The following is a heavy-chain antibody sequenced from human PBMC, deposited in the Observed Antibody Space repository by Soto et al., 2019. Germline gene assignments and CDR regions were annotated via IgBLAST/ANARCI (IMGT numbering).Heavy chain of an antibody. Sequence: PSETLSLTCSVSGRSMSSNYWSWIRQSPDKGLEWLGYVFYGGTDYNPSLGGRVSMSVETSKSQFPLKLTAVTVADTAVYYCASYRGALYFESWGPGILVTVSS. CDR2: VFYGGT. CDR1: GRSMSSNY. V-gene: IGHV4-59*01. D-gene: IGHD3-16*01. CDR3: ASYRGALYFES. J-gene: IGHJ4*02.